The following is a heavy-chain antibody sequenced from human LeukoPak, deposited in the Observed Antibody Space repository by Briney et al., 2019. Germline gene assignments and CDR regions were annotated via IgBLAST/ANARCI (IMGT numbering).Heavy chain of an antibody. CDR3: ARDVGASAPDAFDI. V-gene: IGHV3-21*01. J-gene: IGHJ3*02. Sequence: GGSLRLSCAASRFTLSTYNMNWVRQAPGKGLEWVSSISSSSNYIYYADSVKGRFTISRDNAKNSLYLQMNSLRAEDTDVYYCARDVGASAPDAFDIWGQGTMVTVS. CDR2: ISSSSNYI. CDR1: RFTLSTYN. D-gene: IGHD1-26*01.